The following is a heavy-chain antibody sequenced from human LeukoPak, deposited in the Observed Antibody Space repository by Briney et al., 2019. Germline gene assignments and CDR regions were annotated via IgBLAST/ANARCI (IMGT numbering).Heavy chain of an antibody. CDR1: GFTFSSYW. Sequence: GGSLRLSCAASGFTFSSYWMTWVRQAPGKGLEWVAYIKKDGSEKYYVDSVKGRFTISRDNAKNSLYLQMNSLRAEDTSVYYCARVPTHCTGGSCYVYFFDYWGQGTMVTVSS. D-gene: IGHD2-15*01. CDR2: IKKDGSEK. V-gene: IGHV3-7*04. J-gene: IGHJ4*02. CDR3: ARVPTHCTGGSCYVYFFDY.